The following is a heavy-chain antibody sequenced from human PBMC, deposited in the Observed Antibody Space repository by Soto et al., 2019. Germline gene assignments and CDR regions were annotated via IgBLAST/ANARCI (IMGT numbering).Heavy chain of an antibody. Sequence: QVQLVESGGGVVQPGRSLRLSCAASGFSFSSYGMHWVRQAPGKGLEWVAVILEEGSDKDYTDAVKGRFTISRDNSKNTLYLEMNSLRAEDTAVYYCARDDDYGDNGLDYWGQGTLVTVSS. CDR1: GFSFSSYG. CDR3: ARDDDYGDNGLDY. J-gene: IGHJ4*02. D-gene: IGHD4-17*01. CDR2: ILEEGSDK. V-gene: IGHV3-33*01.